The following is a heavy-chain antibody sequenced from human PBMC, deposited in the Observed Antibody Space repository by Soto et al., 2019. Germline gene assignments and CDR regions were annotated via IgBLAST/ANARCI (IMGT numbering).Heavy chain of an antibody. CDR3: ASYRRTAAAGTRYYYGMDV. CDR1: TYG. V-gene: IGHV3-30*04. D-gene: IGHD6-13*01. Sequence: TYGRHWVRQKQGKGLEWVAVISYDARNTYYADSVKGRFTISRDNSKNALYLQMNSLRPEDTAVYYCASYRRTAAAGTRYYYGMDVWLQGT. CDR2: ISYDARNT. J-gene: IGHJ6*02.